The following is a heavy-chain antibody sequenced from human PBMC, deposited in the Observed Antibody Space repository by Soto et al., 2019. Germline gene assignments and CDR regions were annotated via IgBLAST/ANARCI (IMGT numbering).Heavy chain of an antibody. CDR3: AKTPQDKPAPVPYYFDY. CDR1: GFTFSSYA. CDR2: ISGSGGST. Sequence: PGGSLRLSCAASGFTFSSYAMSWVRQAPGKGLEWVSAISGSGGSTYYADSVKGRFTISRDNSKNTLYLQMNSLRAEDTAVYYCAKTPQDKPAPVPYYFDYWGQGALVTVSS. J-gene: IGHJ4*02. V-gene: IGHV3-23*01.